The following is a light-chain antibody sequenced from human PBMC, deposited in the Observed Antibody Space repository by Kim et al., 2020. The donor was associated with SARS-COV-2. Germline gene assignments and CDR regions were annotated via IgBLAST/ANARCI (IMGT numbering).Light chain of an antibody. CDR2: DAS. CDR1: QDISNY. J-gene: IGKJ2*01. V-gene: IGKV1-33*01. Sequence: DIQMTQSPSSLSASVGDRVTITCQASQDISNYLNWYQQKPGKAPKLLIYDASNLETGVPSRFSGSGSGTDFTFTISSLQPEDIATYYCKQYDNLPMYTFGQGTKLEI. CDR3: KQYDNLPMYT.